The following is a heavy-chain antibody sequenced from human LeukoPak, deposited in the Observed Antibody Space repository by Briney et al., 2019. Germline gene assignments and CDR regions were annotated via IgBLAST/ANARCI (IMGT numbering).Heavy chain of an antibody. CDR3: ASSPNYDSSGYNSYWYFDL. V-gene: IGHV3-21*01. D-gene: IGHD3-22*01. Sequence: GGSLRLSCAASGFTFSSYSTNWVRQAPGKGLEWVSSISSSSSYIYYADSVKGRFTISRDNAKNSLYLQMNSLRAEDTAVYYCASSPNYDSSGYNSYWYFDLWGRGTLVTVSS. CDR1: GFTFSSYS. J-gene: IGHJ2*01. CDR2: ISSSSSYI.